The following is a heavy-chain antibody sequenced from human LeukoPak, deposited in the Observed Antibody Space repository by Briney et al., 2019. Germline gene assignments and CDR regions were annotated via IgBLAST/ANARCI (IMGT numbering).Heavy chain of an antibody. CDR1: GGSISSGGYY. V-gene: IGHV4-31*03. D-gene: IGHD1-26*01. J-gene: IGHJ5*02. CDR3: ARDRLSSWFDP. Sequence: SQTPSLTCTVSGGSISSGGYYWSWIRQHPGTGLEWIGYIYYSGSTYYNPSLKSRVTISVDTSKNQFSLKLSSVTAADTAVYYCARDRLSSWFDPWGQGTLVTVSS. CDR2: IYYSGST.